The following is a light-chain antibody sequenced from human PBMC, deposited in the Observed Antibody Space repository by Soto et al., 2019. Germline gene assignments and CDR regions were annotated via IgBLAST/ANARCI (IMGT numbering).Light chain of an antibody. Sequence: EIVMTQSPATLSVSPGERATLSCRASQSISSELAWYQQKPGQPPRLLIYGASTRATGVPARFTGSGSGSGFTPPLSGLESEDFAVFYCQQGPNWPLTFCQGTRLE. V-gene: IGKV3-15*01. CDR2: GAS. J-gene: IGKJ2*01. CDR1: QSISSE. CDR3: QQGPNWPLT.